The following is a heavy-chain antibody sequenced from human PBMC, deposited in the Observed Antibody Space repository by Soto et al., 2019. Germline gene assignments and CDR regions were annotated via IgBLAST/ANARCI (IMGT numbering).Heavy chain of an antibody. CDR1: DFIFLDYA. V-gene: IGHV3-23*01. CDR2: ISRDGSNT. Sequence: GGSLRLSCAASDFIFLDYAMTWVRQAPGKGLEWVSTISRDGSNTHYADSVKGRFTISRDNSKKTLYLEMSSLRGEDTAFYYCTKDPSTGYADHWGQGTLVTVSS. D-gene: IGHD3-9*01. CDR3: TKDPSTGYADH. J-gene: IGHJ4*02.